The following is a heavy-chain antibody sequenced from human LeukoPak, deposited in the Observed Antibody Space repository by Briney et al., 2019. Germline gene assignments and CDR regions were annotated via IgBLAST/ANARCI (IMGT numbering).Heavy chain of an antibody. Sequence: PGGSLRLSCAASGFTFSSYAMHWVRQAPGKGLEWVAVISYDGSNKYYADSVKGRFTISRDNSKNTLYLQMNSLRAEDTAVYYCARVGYSSGWYFDYWGQGTLATVSS. CDR3: ARVGYSSGWYFDY. D-gene: IGHD6-19*01. J-gene: IGHJ4*02. CDR1: GFTFSSYA. CDR2: ISYDGSNK. V-gene: IGHV3-30-3*01.